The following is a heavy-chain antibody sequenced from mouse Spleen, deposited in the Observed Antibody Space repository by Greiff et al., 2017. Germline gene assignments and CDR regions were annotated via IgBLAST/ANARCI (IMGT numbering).Heavy chain of an antibody. CDR2: ISSGGSYT. V-gene: IGHV5-6*01. D-gene: IGHD2-4*01. Sequence: EVQLVESGGDLVKPGGSLKLSCAASGFTFSSYGMSWVRQTPDKRLEWVATISSGGSYTYYPDSVKGRFTISRDNAKNTLYLQMSSLKSEDTAMYYCARGHYDYDYAMDYWGQGTSVTVSS. CDR1: GFTFSSYG. CDR3: ARGHYDYDYAMDY. J-gene: IGHJ4*01.